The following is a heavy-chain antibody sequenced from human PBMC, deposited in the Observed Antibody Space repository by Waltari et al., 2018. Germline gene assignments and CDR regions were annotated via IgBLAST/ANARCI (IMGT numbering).Heavy chain of an antibody. V-gene: IGHV3-74*01. CDR1: EFPFSNYW. Sequence: EVQLVESGGDLVQPGGSLRLSCAASEFPFSNYWMHWVRQAPGKGLEWVSSIKYDGSTTAYADSVKGRFTVSRDNAKNTLFLQMTGLRVEDTAVYCARDLGWVLFDSWGQGTLVTVSS. CDR2: IKYDGSTT. CDR3: ARDLGWVLFDS. J-gene: IGHJ4*02. D-gene: IGHD6-19*01.